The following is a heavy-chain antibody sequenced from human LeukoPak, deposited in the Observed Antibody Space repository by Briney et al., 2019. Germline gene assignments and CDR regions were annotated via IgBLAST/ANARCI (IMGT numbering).Heavy chain of an antibody. D-gene: IGHD2-15*01. J-gene: IGHJ6*02. CDR2: IYYSGST. CDR1: GGSLSSSSYY. V-gene: IGHV4-39*01. CDR3: ASPFLGYCSGGSCPKTYYYYGMDV. Sequence: SETLSLTCTVSGGSLSSSSYYWGWIRQPPGKGLEWIGSIYYSGSTYYNPSLKSRVTISVDTPKNQFSLKLSSVTAADTAVYYCASPFLGYCSGGSCPKTYYYYGMDVWGQGTTVTVSS.